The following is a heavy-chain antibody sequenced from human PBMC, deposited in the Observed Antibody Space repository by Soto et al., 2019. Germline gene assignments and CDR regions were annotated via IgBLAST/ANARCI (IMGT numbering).Heavy chain of an antibody. Sequence: SETLSLTCPVTCDSLSGRSYYWGWIRQPPGKGLEWIVSFYYSGSTNYNPSLKSRVTISVDTSKNQFSLKLSSVTAADTAVYYCARDNPPIVVVPAARKGYYYYYGMDVWGQGTTVTVFS. V-gene: IGHV4-39*07. J-gene: IGHJ6*02. CDR3: ARDNPPIVVVPAARKGYYYYYGMDV. D-gene: IGHD2-2*01. CDR1: CDSLSGRSYY. CDR2: FYYSGST.